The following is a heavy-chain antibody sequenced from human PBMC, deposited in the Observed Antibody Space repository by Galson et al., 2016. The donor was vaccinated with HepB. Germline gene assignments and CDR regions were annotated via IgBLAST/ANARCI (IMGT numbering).Heavy chain of an antibody. V-gene: IGHV1-3*01. J-gene: IGHJ6*02. CDR2: INVGKGTT. CDR3: ASRSLNLPYFFAVDI. Sequence: SVKVSCKTSGYTFTDFTIHWMRQAPGQRVEWLGVINVGKGTTRYSQKFQDRVNISSDTSATTAHMELSTLRFEDTAVYYWASRSLNLPYFFAVDIWGQGTTVTVSS. CDR1: GYTFTDFT.